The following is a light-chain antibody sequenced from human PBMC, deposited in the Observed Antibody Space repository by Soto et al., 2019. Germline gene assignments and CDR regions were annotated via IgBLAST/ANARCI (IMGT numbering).Light chain of an antibody. CDR2: KAS. V-gene: IGKV1-5*03. CDR1: QSISSW. CDR3: QQYNSYPNT. Sequence: DIQMTQSPSTLSASVGDRVTITCRAGQSISSWLAWYQQKPGKAPKLLIYKASSLERGVPSRFSRSGSGTELTLNISSLQPADFATYYCQQYNSYPNTFGQGTRLEIK. J-gene: IGKJ5*01.